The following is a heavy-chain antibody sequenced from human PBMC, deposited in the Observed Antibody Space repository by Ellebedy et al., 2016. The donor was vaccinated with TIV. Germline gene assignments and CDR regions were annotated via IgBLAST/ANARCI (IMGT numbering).Heavy chain of an antibody. CDR3: YYGGNSGY. Sequence: PGGSLRLSCAASGFTFSGSAMHWVRQASGKGLAWVGRIRSKANSYATAYAASVKGRFTISRDDSKNTAYLQMNSLKIEDTAVYYCYYGGNSGYWGQGTLVTVSS. V-gene: IGHV3-73*01. D-gene: IGHD4-23*01. CDR1: GFTFSGSA. J-gene: IGHJ4*02. CDR2: IRSKANSYAT.